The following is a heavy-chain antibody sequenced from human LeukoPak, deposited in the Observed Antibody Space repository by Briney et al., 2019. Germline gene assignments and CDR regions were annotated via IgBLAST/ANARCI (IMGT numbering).Heavy chain of an antibody. CDR3: ARDLGYCSGSRCSIGEELDL. CDR2: IKTDGTTT. V-gene: IGHV3-74*01. CDR1: GFTFSSYW. D-gene: IGHD2-15*01. J-gene: IGHJ4*02. Sequence: PGGSLRLSCVASGFTFSSYWMDWVRQVPGKGLVCVSRIKTDGTTTNYADSVKGRFTISRDNVKNTVYLQMNSLRVEDTAVYYCARDLGYCSGSRCSIGEELDLWGQGTLVTVSS.